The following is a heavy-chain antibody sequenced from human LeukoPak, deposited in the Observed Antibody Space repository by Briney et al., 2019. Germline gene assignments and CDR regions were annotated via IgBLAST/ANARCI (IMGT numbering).Heavy chain of an antibody. CDR2: IYYSGST. D-gene: IGHD1-7*01. Sequence: SETLSLTCTVSGGSVSSGSYYWSWIRQPPGKGLEWIGYIYYSGSTNYNPSLKSRVTISVDTSKNQFSLKLSSVTAADTAVYYCARDRPSTGTTRGHYYYGMDVWGQGTTVTVSS. V-gene: IGHV4-61*01. J-gene: IGHJ6*02. CDR1: GGSVSSGSYY. CDR3: ARDRPSTGTTRGHYYYGMDV.